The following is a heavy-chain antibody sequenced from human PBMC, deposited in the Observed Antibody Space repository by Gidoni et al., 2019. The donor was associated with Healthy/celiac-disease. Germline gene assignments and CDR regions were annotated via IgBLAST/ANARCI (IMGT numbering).Heavy chain of an antibody. CDR1: GYTFTSYH. J-gene: IGHJ2*01. CDR2: INPSGGST. Sequence: QVQLVQSGAEVKKPGASVKVSCKASGYTFTSYHMHWVRQAPGQGLEWMGIINPSGGSTSYAQKFQGRVTMTRDTSTSTVYMELSSLRSEDTAVYYCARDRGYCSGGSCYWYFDLWGRGTLVTVSS. CDR3: ARDRGYCSGGSCYWYFDL. D-gene: IGHD2-15*01. V-gene: IGHV1-46*01.